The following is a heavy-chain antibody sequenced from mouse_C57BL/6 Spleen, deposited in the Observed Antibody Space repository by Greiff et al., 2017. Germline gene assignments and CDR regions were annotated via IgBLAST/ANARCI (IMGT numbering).Heavy chain of an antibody. CDR1: GYTFTSYW. V-gene: IGHV1-50*01. CDR3: TSPTGTLGY. D-gene: IGHD4-1*02. CDR2: IDPSDSYT. Sequence: QVQLKQPGAELVKPGASVKLSCKASGYTFTSYWMQWVKQRPGQGLEWIGEIDPSDSYTNYNQKFKGKATLTVDTSSSPAYMQLSSLTSEDSAVYYCTSPTGTLGYWGQGTTLTVSS. J-gene: IGHJ2*01.